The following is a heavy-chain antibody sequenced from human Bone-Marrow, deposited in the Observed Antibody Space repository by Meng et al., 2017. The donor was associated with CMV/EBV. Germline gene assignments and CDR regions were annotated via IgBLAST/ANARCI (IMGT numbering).Heavy chain of an antibody. J-gene: IGHJ6*02. CDR3: ARDGGSQGYCSSTSCWTKYYYYGMDV. CDR1: GFTFSSYW. Sequence: GESLKISCAASGFTFSSYWMSWVRQAPGRGLEWVAHINQNGIEKYYVDSVKGRFTMSRDNAKNSLYLQMNSLRAEDTAVYYCARDGGSQGYCSSTSCWTKYYYYGMDVWGQGTTVTVSS. D-gene: IGHD2-2*01. CDR2: INQNGIEK. V-gene: IGHV3-7*03.